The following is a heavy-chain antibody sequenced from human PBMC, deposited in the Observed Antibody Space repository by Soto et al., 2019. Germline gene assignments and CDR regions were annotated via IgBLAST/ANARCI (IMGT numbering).Heavy chain of an antibody. CDR1: GFTFSDYA. D-gene: IGHD6-19*01. Sequence: PGGSLRLSCAASGFTFSDYAMHWVRQAPGKGLEWVAVVSHDGRNTHYAGSVKGRFTISRDSSKSTVSLEMTSLRAEDTAVYYCAKGGRQWLVTSDFNYWGQGA. V-gene: IGHV3-30*18. CDR3: AKGGRQWLVTSDFNY. J-gene: IGHJ4*02. CDR2: VSHDGRNT.